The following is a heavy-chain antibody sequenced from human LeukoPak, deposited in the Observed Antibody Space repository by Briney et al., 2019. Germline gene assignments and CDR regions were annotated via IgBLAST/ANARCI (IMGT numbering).Heavy chain of an antibody. CDR3: ARQQRGGDAFDI. Sequence: SETLSLTCTVSGGSISSYYCSWIRQPPGKGLEWIGYIYYSGSTNYNPSLKSRVTISVDTSKNQFSLKLSSVTAADTAVYYCARQQRGGDAFDIWGQGTMVTVSS. CDR1: GGSISSYY. CDR2: IYYSGST. V-gene: IGHV4-59*08. D-gene: IGHD5-18*01. J-gene: IGHJ3*02.